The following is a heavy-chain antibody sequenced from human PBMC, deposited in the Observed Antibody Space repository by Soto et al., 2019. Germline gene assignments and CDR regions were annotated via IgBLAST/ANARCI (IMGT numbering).Heavy chain of an antibody. D-gene: IGHD3-10*01. CDR1: DFTLDSYT. CDR3: ARDPRGEYYFDY. Sequence: PGGTLGLSGAAPDFTLDSYTIPWVGQPPGKGLEWVAVISYDGSNKYYEDSVKGRFTISRDNSKNTLYLQMNSLRAEDTAVYYCARDPRGEYYFDYWGQGSLVTV. CDR2: ISYDGSNK. V-gene: IGHV3-30-3*01. J-gene: IGHJ4*02.